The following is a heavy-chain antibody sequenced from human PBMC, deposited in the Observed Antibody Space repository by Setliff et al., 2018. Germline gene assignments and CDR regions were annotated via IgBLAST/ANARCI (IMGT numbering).Heavy chain of an antibody. Sequence: GGSLRLSCAVSGFTFSSHGMNWVRQAPGKGLGWVAYISNWGTTIYYADSVKGRFTISRDNAKNSLFLQMNSLRTEDMGIYYCARDGGINMVKTYYYGLDVWGQGTTVTVS. V-gene: IGHV3-48*03. CDR1: GFTFSSHG. J-gene: IGHJ6*02. CDR2: ISNWGTTI. CDR3: ARDGGINMVKTYYYGLDV. D-gene: IGHD3-10*01.